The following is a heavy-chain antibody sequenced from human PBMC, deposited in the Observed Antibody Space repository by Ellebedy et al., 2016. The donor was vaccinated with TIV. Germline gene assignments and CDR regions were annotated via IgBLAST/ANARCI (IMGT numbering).Heavy chain of an antibody. CDR3: ARHNYGEHNWFDP. J-gene: IGHJ5*02. Sequence: SETLSLTCAVYGGSFSGYYWSWIRQPPGKGLEWIGEINHSGSTNYNPSLKSRVTVSVDTSKNQFSLKLSSVTAADTAVYYCARHNYGEHNWFDPWGQGTLVTVSS. V-gene: IGHV4-34*01. D-gene: IGHD4-17*01. CDR2: INHSGST. CDR1: GGSFSGYY.